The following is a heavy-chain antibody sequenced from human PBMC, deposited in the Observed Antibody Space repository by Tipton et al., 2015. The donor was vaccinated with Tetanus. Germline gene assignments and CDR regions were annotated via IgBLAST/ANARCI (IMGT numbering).Heavy chain of an antibody. CDR1: GGSISRSAHY. CDR3: VKCTATTGHYNWFDP. Sequence: TLSLTCNVSGGSISRSAHYWGWIRQSPGKGLEWIGNMYYSGTTHYNPPLKSRVTISVDTSKNQFSLHLRSVTASDTAMYYCVKCTATTGHYNWFDPWGQGTLVTVSS. J-gene: IGHJ5*02. V-gene: IGHV4-39*01. D-gene: IGHD3-9*01. CDR2: MYYSGTT.